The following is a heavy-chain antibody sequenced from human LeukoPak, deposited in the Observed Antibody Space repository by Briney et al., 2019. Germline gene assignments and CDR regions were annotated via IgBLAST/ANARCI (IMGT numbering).Heavy chain of an antibody. Sequence: PGRSLRLSCAASGFTFSSYGMHWVRQAPGKGLEWVAVISYDGSNKYCADSVKGRFTISRDNSKNTLFLQMNSLRAEDTAIYYCAKGLGYTYGYCDYWGQGTLVTVSS. V-gene: IGHV3-30*18. CDR2: ISYDGSNK. D-gene: IGHD5-18*01. J-gene: IGHJ4*02. CDR1: GFTFSSYG. CDR3: AKGLGYTYGYCDY.